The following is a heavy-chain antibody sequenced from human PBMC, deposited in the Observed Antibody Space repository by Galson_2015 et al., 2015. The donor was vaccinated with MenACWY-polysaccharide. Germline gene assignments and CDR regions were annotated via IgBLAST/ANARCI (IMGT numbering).Heavy chain of an antibody. D-gene: IGHD1-26*01. CDR2: IYWDDDK. J-gene: IGHJ6*02. CDR1: GFSLSTSGVG. V-gene: IGHV2-5*02. CDR3: AHRRRGYTGMYYYYSGVDV. Sequence: PALVKPTQTLTLPCTCSGFSLSTSGVGVGWIRQPPRKALEWLAFIYWDDDKRYSPSLKSRLTITKDTSKNQVVLTMTNMDPVDTATYYCAHRRRGYTGMYYYYSGVDVWGQGNTVTVSS.